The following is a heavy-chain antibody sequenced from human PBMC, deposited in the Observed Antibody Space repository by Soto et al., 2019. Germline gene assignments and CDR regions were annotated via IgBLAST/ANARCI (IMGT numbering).Heavy chain of an antibody. J-gene: IGHJ4*02. Sequence: ASVKVSFKASGYTFTSYGISCVRQAPGQGLEWMGWISAYNGNTNYAQKLQGRVTMTTDTSTSTAYMELRSLRSDDTAVYYCARARYYDILTGYSHPFDYWGQGTLVTVSS. CDR1: GYTFTSYG. V-gene: IGHV1-18*01. CDR2: ISAYNGNT. D-gene: IGHD3-9*01. CDR3: ARARYYDILTGYSHPFDY.